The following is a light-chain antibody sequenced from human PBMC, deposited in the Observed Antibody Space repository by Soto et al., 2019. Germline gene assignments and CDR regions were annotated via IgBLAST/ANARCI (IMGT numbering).Light chain of an antibody. CDR2: LAS. CDR1: QSLLHRNGNSY. V-gene: IGKV2-28*01. CDR3: MQALQASFT. Sequence: DIVMTQSPLSLSVTPGEAASISCRCSQSLLHRNGNSYLDWYLQRPGQSPQLVISLASNRASGVPDRFSGSGSGTDFTLHISRVEAEDVGVYYCMQALQASFTFGRGTKVDL. J-gene: IGKJ3*01.